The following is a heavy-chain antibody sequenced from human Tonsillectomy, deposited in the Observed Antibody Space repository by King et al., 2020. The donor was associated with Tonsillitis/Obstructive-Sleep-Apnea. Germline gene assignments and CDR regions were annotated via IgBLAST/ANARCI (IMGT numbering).Heavy chain of an antibody. CDR3: ARVSNYYDSSGYYFGY. J-gene: IGHJ4*02. D-gene: IGHD3-22*01. CDR2: ISSNGGST. Sequence: VQLVQSGGGLVQPGGSLRLSCAASGFTFSSYAMHWVRQAPGKGLEYVSAISSNGGSTYYANSVKGRFTISRDNSKNTLYLQMGSLRAEDMAVYYCARVSNYYDSSGYYFGYWGQGTLVTVSS. V-gene: IGHV3-64*01. CDR1: GFTFSSYA.